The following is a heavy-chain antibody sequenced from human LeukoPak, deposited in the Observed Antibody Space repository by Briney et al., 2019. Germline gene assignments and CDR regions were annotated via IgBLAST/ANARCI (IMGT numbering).Heavy chain of an antibody. D-gene: IGHD3-22*01. CDR3: SRQVVGNDY. V-gene: IGHV4-34*01. Sequence: SETLSLTCAVYGESSFSNYYWSWIRPTPGGALEWIGEINHSGYTNYNPSLKSRVTLSIDTSKNQFSLRLNSVAAADTAVYYCSRQVVGNDYWGQGTLVTVSS. CDR1: GESSFSNYY. J-gene: IGHJ4*02. CDR2: INHSGYT.